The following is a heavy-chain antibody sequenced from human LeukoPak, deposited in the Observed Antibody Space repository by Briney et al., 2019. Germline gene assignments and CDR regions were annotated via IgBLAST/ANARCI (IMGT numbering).Heavy chain of an antibody. CDR1: GYTFTGYY. D-gene: IGHD1-26*01. Sequence: GASVKVSCKASGYTFTGYYMHWVRQAPGQGLEWMGGINPNSGGTNYAQKFQGRVTMTRDTSISTAYMELSRLRSDDTAVYYCARGGVGATLNYYYYYMDVWGKGTTVTISS. V-gene: IGHV1-2*02. CDR2: INPNSGGT. CDR3: ARGGVGATLNYYYYYMDV. J-gene: IGHJ6*03.